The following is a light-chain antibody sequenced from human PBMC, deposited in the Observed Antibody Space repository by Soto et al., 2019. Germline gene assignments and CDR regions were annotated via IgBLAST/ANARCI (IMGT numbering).Light chain of an antibody. J-gene: IGKJ4*01. CDR3: QQYTDWPLT. Sequence: EIVMTQSPATLSVSPGERVTLSCRASQSVSDNLAWYQQKPGQAPRLLIYGTSTRATGVPATFSGIGSGTEFTLTISSLQPEDSGVYYCQQYTDWPLTFGGGTKVEIK. V-gene: IGKV3-15*01. CDR2: GTS. CDR1: QSVSDN.